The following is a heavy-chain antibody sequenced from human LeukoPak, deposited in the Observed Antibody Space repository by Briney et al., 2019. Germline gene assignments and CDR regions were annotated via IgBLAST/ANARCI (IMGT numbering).Heavy chain of an antibody. Sequence: ASVKVSCKASGYTFTSYYMHWVRQAPGQGLEWMGIINPSGGSTSYAQKFQGRVTMTRDMSTSTVYMELSSLRSEDTAVYYCASRAGGGTFPDYDFWSGYSGFKGHGYYYMDVWGKGTTVTVSS. J-gene: IGHJ6*03. CDR2: INPSGGST. V-gene: IGHV1-46*01. CDR3: ASRAGGGTFPDYDFWSGYSGFKGHGYYYMDV. D-gene: IGHD3-3*01. CDR1: GYTFTSYY.